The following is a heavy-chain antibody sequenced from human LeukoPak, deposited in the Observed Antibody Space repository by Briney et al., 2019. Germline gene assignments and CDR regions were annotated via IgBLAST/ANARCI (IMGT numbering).Heavy chain of an antibody. J-gene: IGHJ3*02. CDR3: ARGYYYDSSGYLRDAFDI. Sequence: SETLSLTCTVSGGSISSYYWSWIRQPAGKGLEWIGRIYTSGSTNYNPSLKSRVTISVDTSKNQFSLKLSSVTAADTAVYYCARGYYYDSSGYLRDAFDIWGQGTMVTVSS. V-gene: IGHV4-4*07. CDR1: GGSISSYY. CDR2: IYTSGST. D-gene: IGHD3-22*01.